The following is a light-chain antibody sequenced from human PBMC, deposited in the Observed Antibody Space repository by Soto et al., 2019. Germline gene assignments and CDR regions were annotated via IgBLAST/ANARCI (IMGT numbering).Light chain of an antibody. Sequence: QSVLTQPPSASGSPGQSVSISCIGTNSDVGGYNSVSWYQQHPGKAPKVIIYEVNKRPSGVPDRFSGSKSGNTASLIVSGLQGEDEADYYCSSYAGSNNYVFGSGTKLTVL. J-gene: IGLJ1*01. V-gene: IGLV2-8*01. CDR3: SSYAGSNNYV. CDR2: EVN. CDR1: NSDVGGYNS.